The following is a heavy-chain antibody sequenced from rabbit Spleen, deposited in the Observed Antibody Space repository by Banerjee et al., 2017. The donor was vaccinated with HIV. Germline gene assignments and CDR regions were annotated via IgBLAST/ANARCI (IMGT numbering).Heavy chain of an antibody. CDR3: ARRAGNGGDGYGSLKL. Sequence: QSLEESGGDLVKPGASLTLTCTASGIDFSSSYWICWVRQAPGKGLELIACIYTSSGSTWYASWAKGQFTISKTSSTTVALQMTSLTAADTATYFCARRAGNGGDGYGSLKLWGPGTLVTVS. J-gene: IGHJ6*01. D-gene: IGHD3-1*01. CDR1: GIDFSSSYW. V-gene: IGHV1S40*01. CDR2: IYTSSGST.